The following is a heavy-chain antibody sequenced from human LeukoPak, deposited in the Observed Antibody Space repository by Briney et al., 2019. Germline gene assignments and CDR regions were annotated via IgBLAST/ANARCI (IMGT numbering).Heavy chain of an antibody. D-gene: IGHD2/OR15-2a*01. CDR3: AKDVEVFYVLTDFSPYGMDV. Sequence: GGSLRLSCAASGFTFSSYAMSWVRQAPGKGLEWVSTIGGSGDNAYYADSVKGRFTISRDKSKKTLYLQMNSLRAEDTAIYYCAKDVEVFYVLTDFSPYGMDVWGQGTTVTVSS. V-gene: IGHV3-23*01. CDR2: IGGSGDNA. CDR1: GFTFSSYA. J-gene: IGHJ6*02.